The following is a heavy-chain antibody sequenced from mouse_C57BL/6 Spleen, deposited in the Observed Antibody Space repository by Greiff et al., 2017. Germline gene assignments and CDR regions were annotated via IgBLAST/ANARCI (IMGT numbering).Heavy chain of an antibody. CDR3: ARALPYYYAMDY. CDR1: GFTFSDYY. V-gene: IGHV5-16*01. J-gene: IGHJ4*01. CDR2: INYDGSST. Sequence: EVKLEESEGGLVQPGSSMKLSCTASGFTFSDYYMAWVRQVPEKGLEWVANINYDGSSTDYLDSLKSRFIISRDNAQNILYLQMSSLKSEDTATYYCARALPYYYAMDYWGQGTSVTVSS.